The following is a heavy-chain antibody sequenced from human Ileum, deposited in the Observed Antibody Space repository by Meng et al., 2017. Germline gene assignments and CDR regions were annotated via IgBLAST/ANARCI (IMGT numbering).Heavy chain of an antibody. J-gene: IGHJ4*02. V-gene: IGHV4-34*01. Sequence: VRVQQWGAGLLKPSAPLSLTCAVYGGSFSGYYWSWIRQPPGKGLEWIGEINHSGSTNYNPSLKSRVTISVDTSKNQFSLKLGSVTAADTAVYYCARGGGRYGPDFDYWGQGTLVTVSS. D-gene: IGHD3-16*01. CDR1: GGSFSGYY. CDR3: ARGGGRYGPDFDY. CDR2: INHSGST.